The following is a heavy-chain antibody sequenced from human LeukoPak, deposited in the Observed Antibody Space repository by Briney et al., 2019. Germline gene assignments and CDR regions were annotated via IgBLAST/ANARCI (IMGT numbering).Heavy chain of an antibody. J-gene: IGHJ4*02. CDR2: IRYDGSNK. V-gene: IGHV3-30*02. CDR3: ADDGRYYYDSSGYYLVY. D-gene: IGHD3-22*01. Sequence: GGSLRLSCAASGFTFSSYGMHWVRQAPGKGLEWVAFIRYDGSNKYYADSVKGRFTISRDNSKNTLYLQMNSLRAEDTAVYYCADDGRYYYDSSGYYLVYWGQGTLVTVSS. CDR1: GFTFSSYG.